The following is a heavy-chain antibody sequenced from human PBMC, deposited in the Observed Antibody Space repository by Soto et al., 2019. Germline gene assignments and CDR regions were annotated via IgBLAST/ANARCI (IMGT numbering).Heavy chain of an antibody. V-gene: IGHV3-74*01. J-gene: IGHJ6*03. CDR1: GFIFSTYW. CDR2: INSDGNSR. D-gene: IGHD3-16*01. Sequence: GGSLRPSCAASGFIFSTYWMHWVRQAPGKGLVWVSRINSDGNSRTYADSVKGRFTISRDNAKNTLYLQMNSLRAEDTAVYYCAKDYDYIWGSHTDMDVWGKGTTVTVSS. CDR3: AKDYDYIWGSHTDMDV.